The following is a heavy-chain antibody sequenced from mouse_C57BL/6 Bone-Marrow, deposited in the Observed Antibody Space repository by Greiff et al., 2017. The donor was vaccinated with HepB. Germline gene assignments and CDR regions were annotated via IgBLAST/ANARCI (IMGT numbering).Heavy chain of an antibody. V-gene: IGHV2-5*01. D-gene: IGHD2-3*01. CDR1: GFSLTSYG. CDR2: IWRGGST. J-gene: IGHJ1*03. Sequence: QVQLKESGPGLVQPSQSLSITCTVSGFSLTSYGVHWVRQSPGKGLEWLGVIWRGGSTDYNAAFMSRLSITKDNSKSQVFFKMNSLQADDTAIYYCAKNRGNLDDGYYGWYFDVWGTGTTVTVSS. CDR3: AKNRGNLDDGYYGWYFDV.